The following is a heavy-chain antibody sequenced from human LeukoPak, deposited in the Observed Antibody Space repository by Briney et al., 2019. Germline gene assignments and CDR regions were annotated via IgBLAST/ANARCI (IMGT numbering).Heavy chain of an antibody. J-gene: IGHJ4*02. V-gene: IGHV4-31*03. CDR3: ANESTSRRHY. D-gene: IGHD5/OR15-5a*01. CDR2: IYYSGST. Sequence: SETLSLTCTVSGGSISSGGYYWSWIRQHPGKGLEWIGYIYYSGSTYYNPSLKSRVTISVDTSKNQFSLKLSSVTAADTAVYYCANESTSRRHYWGQGTLVTVSS. CDR1: GGSISSGGYY.